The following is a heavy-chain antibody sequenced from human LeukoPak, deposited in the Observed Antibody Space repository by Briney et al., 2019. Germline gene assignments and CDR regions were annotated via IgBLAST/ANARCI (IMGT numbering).Heavy chain of an antibody. CDR2: ISSSSSYV. CDR1: GFTFSSYS. V-gene: IGHV3-21*01. J-gene: IGHJ4*02. Sequence: GGSLRLSCAASGFTFSSYSMNWVRQAPGKGLEWVSSISSSSSYVYYADSVKGRFTISRDNAKNSLYLQMNSLRAEDTAVYYCARDPDSYVWGSYRLDNIPFDYWGQGTLVTVSS. CDR3: ARDPDSYVWGSYRLDNIPFDY. D-gene: IGHD3-16*02.